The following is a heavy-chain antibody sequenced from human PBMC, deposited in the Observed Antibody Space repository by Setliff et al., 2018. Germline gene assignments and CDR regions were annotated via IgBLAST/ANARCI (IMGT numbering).Heavy chain of an antibody. J-gene: IGHJ5*02. Sequence: ASVKVSCKASGYTFSNYGISWVRQAPGQGLEWMGWISAHNGYIVYAQKLQGRVTMTTDTSANTAYVELRSLRSDDTAVYYCARARATVVAPPTSTLFDPWGQGTLVTVSS. CDR2: ISAHNGYI. V-gene: IGHV1-18*01. D-gene: IGHD2-2*01. CDR1: GYTFSNYG. CDR3: ARARATVVAPPTSTLFDP.